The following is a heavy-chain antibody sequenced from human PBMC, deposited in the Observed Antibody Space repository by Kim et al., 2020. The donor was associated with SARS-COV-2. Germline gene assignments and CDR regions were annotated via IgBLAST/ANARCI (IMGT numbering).Heavy chain of an antibody. CDR1: GFTFSNYW. V-gene: IGHV3-74*01. Sequence: GGSLRLSCAASGFTFSNYWMHWVRQAPGKGLVWVSRINSDGSSISYADSVQGRLTISRDNAKNTLSLQMNSLRAEDTAVYYCARDAGGSYGDAFDIWGQGTMVTVSS. J-gene: IGHJ3*02. CDR3: ARDAGGSYGDAFDI. D-gene: IGHD1-26*01. CDR2: INSDGSSI.